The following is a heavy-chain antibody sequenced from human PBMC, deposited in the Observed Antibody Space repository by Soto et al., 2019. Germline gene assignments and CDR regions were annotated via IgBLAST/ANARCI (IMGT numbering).Heavy chain of an antibody. D-gene: IGHD1-26*01. CDR3: ARELLRYYYYGMDV. CDR1: GINFSSYA. V-gene: IGHV3-23*01. Sequence: PGGSLRLSCAASGINFSSYAMSWVRQAPGKGLEWVSAISGSGGSTYYADSVKGRFTISRDNSKNTLYLQMNSMRAEDTAVYYCARELLRYYYYGMDVWGQGTTVTVSS. CDR2: ISGSGGST. J-gene: IGHJ6*02.